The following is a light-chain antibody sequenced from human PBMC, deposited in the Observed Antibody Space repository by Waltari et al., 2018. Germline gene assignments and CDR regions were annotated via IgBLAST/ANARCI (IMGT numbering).Light chain of an antibody. J-gene: IGLJ2*01. CDR2: NSN. CDR1: SFNIGTNT. CDR3: AAWDDSLNGVV. Sequence: SVLTQPPSASGTPGQTVTISCSGSSFNIGTNTVNWYQQPPGTAPKLLIHNSNQRPSGVPDRFSGSESGTSASLAISVLQSEDEALYSCAAWDDSLNGVVFGGGTKLTVL. V-gene: IGLV1-44*01.